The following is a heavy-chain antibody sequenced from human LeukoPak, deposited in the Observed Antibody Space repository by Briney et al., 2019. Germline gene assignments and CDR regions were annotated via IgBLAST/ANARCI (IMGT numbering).Heavy chain of an antibody. J-gene: IGHJ5*02. CDR1: GGTFSSYA. V-gene: IGHV1-69*13. CDR2: IIPIFGTA. D-gene: IGHD2-2*01. CDR3: ARDLGYCSSTSCYGWFDP. Sequence: SVKVSCKASGGTFSSYAISWVRQAPGQGLEWVGGIIPIFGTANYAQEFQGRVTITADESTSTAYMELSSLRSEDTAVYYCARDLGYCSSTSCYGWFDPWGQGTLVTVS.